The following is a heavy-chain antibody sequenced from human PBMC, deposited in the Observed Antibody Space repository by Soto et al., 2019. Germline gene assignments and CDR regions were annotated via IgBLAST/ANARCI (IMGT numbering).Heavy chain of an antibody. CDR2: ISAYNGNT. Sequence: GASVKVSCKASGYTFTSYGISWVRQAPGQGLEWMGWISAYNGNTNYAQKLQGRVTMTTDTSTSTAYMELRSLRSDDTAVYYCARTDYDILTGYVRSFDYWGQGTLVTSPQ. J-gene: IGHJ4*02. CDR1: GYTFTSYG. CDR3: ARTDYDILTGYVRSFDY. V-gene: IGHV1-18*01. D-gene: IGHD3-9*01.